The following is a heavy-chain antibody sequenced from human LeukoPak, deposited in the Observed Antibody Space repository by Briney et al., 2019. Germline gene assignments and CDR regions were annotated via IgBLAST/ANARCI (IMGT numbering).Heavy chain of an antibody. V-gene: IGHV1-8*03. J-gene: IGHJ4*02. CDR2: MNPNSGNT. D-gene: IGHD4-11*01. CDR1: GYTFTSYD. CDR3: ARGLSPSFTVTTVEFDY. Sequence: ASVKVSCKASGYTFTSYDINWVRQATGQGLEWMGWMNPNSGNTGYAQKFQGRVTITRNTSISTAYMELSSLRSEDTAVYYCARGLSPSFTVTTVEFDYWGQRTLVTVSS.